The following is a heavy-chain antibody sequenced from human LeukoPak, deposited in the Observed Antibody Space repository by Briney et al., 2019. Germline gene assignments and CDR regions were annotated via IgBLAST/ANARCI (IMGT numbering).Heavy chain of an antibody. J-gene: IGHJ4*02. V-gene: IGHV4-34*01. CDR2: INHSGST. D-gene: IGHD2-21*01. CDR1: GVSFSGYY. CDR3: ARGLAY. Sequence: PSETLSLTCAVYGVSFSGYYWSWIRQPPGKGLEWIGEINHSGSTNYNPSLKSRVTISVDTSKNQFSLKLSSVTAADTAVYYCARGLAYWGQGTLVTVSS.